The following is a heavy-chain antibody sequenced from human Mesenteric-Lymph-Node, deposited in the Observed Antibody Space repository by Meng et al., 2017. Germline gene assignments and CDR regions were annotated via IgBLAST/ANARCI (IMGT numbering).Heavy chain of an antibody. V-gene: IGHV3-21*01. CDR1: GFTFSSYT. D-gene: IGHD2/OR15-2a*01. CDR2: ISSSSNYI. CDR3: ARISESRFDP. Sequence: EVLLVESGGGLVKPGGSLRLSCAASGFTFSSYTMTWVRQAPGKGLEWISSISSSSNYIYYSDSLKGRVTISRDNVENSLHLQVNSLRAEDTAVYYCARISESRFDPWGRGTLVTVSS. J-gene: IGHJ5*02.